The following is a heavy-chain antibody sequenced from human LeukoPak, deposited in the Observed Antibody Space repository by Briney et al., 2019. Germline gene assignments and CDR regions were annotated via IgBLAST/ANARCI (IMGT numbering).Heavy chain of an antibody. J-gene: IGHJ3*02. D-gene: IGHD3-16*02. CDR3: ARIMVDFGGVVVYAFDI. CDR2: INPKSGAT. Sequence: ASVNVSCKASGFTFTASYIHWVRQSPGRGLEWMGWINPKSGATNFAQKFQGRVTMARDTSISTAFLDLTWLRSDDTAVYYCARIMVDFGGVVVYAFDIWGQGTMVTVSS. CDR1: GFTFTASY. V-gene: IGHV1-2*02.